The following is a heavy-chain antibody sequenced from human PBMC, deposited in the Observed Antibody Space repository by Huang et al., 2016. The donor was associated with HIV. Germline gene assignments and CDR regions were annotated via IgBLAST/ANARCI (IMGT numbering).Heavy chain of an antibody. CDR3: ARGGNTVGYFDN. J-gene: IGHJ4*02. CDR1: GFTVSGTY. D-gene: IGHD1-26*01. Sequence: EVQLVESGGGLIQPGGSLRLSCAASGFTVSGTYMSWVRQAPRKGLEWVSVICSGGTTYFADSVKGRFTFSRDNSKNTVYLQMNSLRADDTAVYYCARGGNTVGYFDNWGQGTLVTVSS. V-gene: IGHV3-53*01. CDR2: ICSGGTT.